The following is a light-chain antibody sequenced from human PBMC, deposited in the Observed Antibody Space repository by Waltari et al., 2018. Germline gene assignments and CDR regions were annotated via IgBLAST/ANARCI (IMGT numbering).Light chain of an antibody. CDR2: DVN. V-gene: IGLV2-14*03. CDR3: ISYTSTTTYVV. Sequence: QSALTQPASVSVSPGQSITISCTGTSGHVGGYHSVSWYQQHPGKAPQLIIYDVNKRPSGVSHRFSASKSGNTASLTIFGLQAEDEADYYCISYTSTTTYVVVGGGTKLTVL. J-gene: IGLJ2*01. CDR1: SGHVGGYHS.